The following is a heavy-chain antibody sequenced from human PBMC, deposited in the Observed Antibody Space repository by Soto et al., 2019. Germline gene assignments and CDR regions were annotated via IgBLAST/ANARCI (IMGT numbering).Heavy chain of an antibody. CDR3: XXXLTGALYNFDY. J-gene: IGHJ4*01. V-gene: IGHV1-69*01. Sequence: QVQLVQSGAEVKKPGSSVKVSCKASGGTFSSYAISWVRQAPGQGLEWMGGIIPIFGTANYAQKFQGRVTITADESTSTAYMELXSXRSXXXXXXXXXXXLTGALYNFDY. CDR1: GGTFSSYA. D-gene: IGHD1-26*01. CDR2: IIPIFGTA.